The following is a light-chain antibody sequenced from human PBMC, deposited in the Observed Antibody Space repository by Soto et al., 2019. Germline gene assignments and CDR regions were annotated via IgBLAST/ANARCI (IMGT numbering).Light chain of an antibody. Sequence: QSALTQPPSVSAAPGQKVTISCSGSSSNIGSNYVSWYQHVPGTAPKLLIYVNNERPSGIPDRFSGSKTGTSATLGITGLQTGDEADYYCGTWDSSLSAGVFGGGTKVTVL. CDR2: VNN. CDR1: SSNIGSNY. V-gene: IGLV1-51*01. CDR3: GTWDSSLSAGV. J-gene: IGLJ2*01.